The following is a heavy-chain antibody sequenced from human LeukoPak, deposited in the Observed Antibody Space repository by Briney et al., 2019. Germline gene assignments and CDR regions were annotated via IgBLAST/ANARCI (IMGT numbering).Heavy chain of an antibody. J-gene: IGHJ4*02. D-gene: IGHD1-14*01. CDR3: AKDFEAAEPFFDY. CDR1: GFTFSSYG. CDR2: IRYDGSNK. Sequence: PGGSLRLSCAASGFTFSSYGMHWFRQAPAKGLEWVAFIRYDGSNKYYADSVKGRFTISRDNSKNTLYLQMNSLRAEDTAVYYCAKDFEAAEPFFDYWGQGTLVTVSS. V-gene: IGHV3-30*02.